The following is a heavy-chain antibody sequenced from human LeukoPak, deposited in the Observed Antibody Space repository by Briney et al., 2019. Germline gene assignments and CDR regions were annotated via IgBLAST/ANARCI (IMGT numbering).Heavy chain of an antibody. J-gene: IGHJ6*03. V-gene: IGHV3-21*01. Sequence: KSGGSLRLSCAASGFTFSSYSMNWVRQAPGKGLEWVSSISSSSSYIYYADSVKGRFTISRDNAKNSLYLQMNSLRAEDTAVYYCARYYDFWSGYYPVCYMDVWGKGTTVTVSS. CDR3: ARYYDFWSGYYPVCYMDV. D-gene: IGHD3-3*01. CDR1: GFTFSSYS. CDR2: ISSSSSYI.